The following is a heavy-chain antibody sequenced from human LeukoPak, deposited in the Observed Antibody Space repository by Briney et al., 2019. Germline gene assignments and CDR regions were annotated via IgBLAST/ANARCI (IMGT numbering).Heavy chain of an antibody. J-gene: IGHJ4*02. D-gene: IGHD3-22*01. CDR2: ISSSRSYI. V-gene: IGHV3-21*01. CDR3: AKGPVVITIPYYFDY. Sequence: GGSLRLSCAASGFTFSNYTMNWVRQAPGKGLEWVSSISSSRSYIFYADSVKGRFTISRDNSKNTLYLQMNSLRAEDTAVYYCAKGPVVITIPYYFDYWGQGTLVTVSS. CDR1: GFTFSNYT.